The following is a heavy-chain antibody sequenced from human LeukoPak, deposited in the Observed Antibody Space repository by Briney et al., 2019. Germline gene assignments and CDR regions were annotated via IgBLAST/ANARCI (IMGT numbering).Heavy chain of an antibody. Sequence: GASVKVSCKASGGTFSSYAISSVRQAPGQGLEWMGRIIPIFGTANYAQTFQGRVTITADESTSTAYMELSSLRSEDTAVYYCARAGDPIGMVRGVIWYFDYWGQGTLVTVSS. CDR3: ARAGDPIGMVRGVIWYFDY. V-gene: IGHV1-69*13. D-gene: IGHD3-10*01. J-gene: IGHJ4*02. CDR2: IIPIFGTA. CDR1: GGTFSSYA.